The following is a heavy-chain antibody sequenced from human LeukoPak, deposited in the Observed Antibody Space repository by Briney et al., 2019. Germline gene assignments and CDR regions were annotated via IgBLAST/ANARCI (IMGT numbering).Heavy chain of an antibody. J-gene: IGHJ4*02. CDR3: ARGGYYSAWAEDY. CDR1: GFTFSNYW. D-gene: IGHD3-22*01. Sequence: PGGSLRLSCAASGFTFSNYWMGWVRQAPGRGLEWVANINEDGSEKYYVDSVKGRFTISRDNGKNSLYLQINSLRAEDTAVFYCARGGYYSAWAEDYWGQRNLVTVS. V-gene: IGHV3-7*01. CDR2: INEDGSEK.